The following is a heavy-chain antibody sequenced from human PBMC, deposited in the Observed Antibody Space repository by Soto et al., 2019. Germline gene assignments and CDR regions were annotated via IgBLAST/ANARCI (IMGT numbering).Heavy chain of an antibody. D-gene: IGHD1-1*01. V-gene: IGHV3-66*04. CDR2: IYSGGST. Sequence: GGSLRLSCAASGFTVSSNYMSWVRQAPGKGLEWVSVIYSGGSTYYADSVKGRFTISRDNSKNTLYLQMNSLRAEDTSVYYCARLYRQLNSFDYWGQGTLVTVSS. J-gene: IGHJ4*02. CDR3: ARLYRQLNSFDY. CDR1: GFTVSSNY.